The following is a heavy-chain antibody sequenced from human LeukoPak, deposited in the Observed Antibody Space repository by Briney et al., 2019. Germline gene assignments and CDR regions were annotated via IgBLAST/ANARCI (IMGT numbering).Heavy chain of an antibody. D-gene: IGHD3-22*01. Sequence: PGGSLRLSCAASGFTFSSYAMSWVRQAPGKGLEWVSAISGSGGSTYYADSVKGRFTISRDNSKNTLYLQMNSLRAEDTAVYYCAKDGWDRWLSSSWGCYFDYWGQGTLVTVSS. CDR2: ISGSGGST. CDR1: GFTFSSYA. J-gene: IGHJ4*02. CDR3: AKDGWDRWLSSSWGCYFDY. V-gene: IGHV3-23*01.